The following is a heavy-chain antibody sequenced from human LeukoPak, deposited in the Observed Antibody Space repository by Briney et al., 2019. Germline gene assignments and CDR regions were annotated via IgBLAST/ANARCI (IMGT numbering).Heavy chain of an antibody. CDR2: INPSGGSS. D-gene: IGHD6-13*01. CDR1: GYTFTSYY. V-gene: IGHV1-46*01. J-gene: IGHJ6*03. Sequence: ASVKVSCKASGYTFTSYYMHWVRQAPGQGLEWMGIINPSGGSSSYAQKFQGRVTMTRDTSTSTVYMELSSLRSEDTAVYYCARDGRAAPGTGYYYYYMDVWGKGTTVTVSS. CDR3: ARDGRAAPGTGYYYYYMDV.